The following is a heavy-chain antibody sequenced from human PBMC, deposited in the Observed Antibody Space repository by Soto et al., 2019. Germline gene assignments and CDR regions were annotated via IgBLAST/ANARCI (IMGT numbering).Heavy chain of an antibody. V-gene: IGHV1-69*02. D-gene: IGHD4-17*01. CDR1: GGTFSSYT. CDR2: IIPILGIA. J-gene: IGHJ4*02. CDR3: ARSLTVTRAGDY. Sequence: QVQLVQSGAEVKKPGSSVKVSCKASGGTFSSYTISWVRQAPGQGLEWMGRIIPILGIANYAQKFQGRVTITADKPTSTAYRELGGLRSGDTAVYYWARSLTVTRAGDYWGQGTLFPVPS.